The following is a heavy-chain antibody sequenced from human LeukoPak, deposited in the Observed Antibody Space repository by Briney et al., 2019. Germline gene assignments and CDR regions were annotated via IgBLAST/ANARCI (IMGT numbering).Heavy chain of an antibody. CDR1: GYTFTGYY. V-gene: IGHV1-2*02. J-gene: IGHJ4*02. CDR2: INPNSGGT. CDR3: ARDPIYSYGAAGTSHFVY. D-gene: IGHD5-18*01. Sequence: ASVKVSCEASGYTFTGYYMHWVRQAPGQGLEWMGWINPNSGGTNYAQKFQGRVTMTRDTSISTAYMELSRLRSDDTAVYYCARDPIYSYGAAGTSHFVYWGQGTLVTVSS.